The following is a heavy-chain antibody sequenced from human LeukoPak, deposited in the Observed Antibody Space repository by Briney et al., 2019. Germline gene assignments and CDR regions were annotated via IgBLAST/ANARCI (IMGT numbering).Heavy chain of an antibody. D-gene: IGHD3-10*01. CDR2: IYPGDSDT. V-gene: IGHV5-51*01. J-gene: IGHJ5*02. CDR1: GYNFNDHW. CDR3: ARGSGSSSWLDP. Sequence: GESLKISCEGSGYNFNDHWIDWVRQRPGKGLEWMGLIYPGDSDTKYSPSFEGHVTMSVDKSIGAAYLEWSSLNVSDAAMYYCARGSGSSSWLDPWGQGTLVTVSP.